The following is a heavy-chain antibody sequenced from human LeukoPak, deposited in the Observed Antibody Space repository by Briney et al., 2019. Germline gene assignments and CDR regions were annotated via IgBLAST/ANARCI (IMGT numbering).Heavy chain of an antibody. Sequence: GASVKVSCXASGYTFTSYGISWVRQAPGQGLEWMGWISAYNGYTKYAEKLQGRVTMTTDTSTSTAYMELRSLRSDDTAVYYCARAKYDSSGYYWFDPWGQGTLVTVSS. V-gene: IGHV1-18*01. CDR2: ISAYNGYT. CDR3: ARAKYDSSGYYWFDP. J-gene: IGHJ5*02. CDR1: GYTFTSYG. D-gene: IGHD3-22*01.